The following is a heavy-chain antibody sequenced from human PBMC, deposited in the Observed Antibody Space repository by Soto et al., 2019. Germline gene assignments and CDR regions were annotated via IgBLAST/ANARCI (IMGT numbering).Heavy chain of an antibody. Sequence: GGSLRLSCAASGFTFSNYSMNWVRQAPGKGLEWVSYISSSSSRIYYTNSVKGRFTMSRDNGKNSLYLQMNSLRVEDTAVYYCARMSTSISPGCWGQGTLVTVSS. D-gene: IGHD2-2*01. CDR2: ISSSSSRI. V-gene: IGHV3-48*01. J-gene: IGHJ4*02. CDR3: ARMSTSISPGC. CDR1: GFTFSNYS.